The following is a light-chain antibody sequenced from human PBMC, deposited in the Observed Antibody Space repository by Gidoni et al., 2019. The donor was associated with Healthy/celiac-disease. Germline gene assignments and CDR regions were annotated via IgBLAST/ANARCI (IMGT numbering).Light chain of an antibody. J-gene: IGKJ1*01. CDR2: AAS. Sequence: DIQITQSPSSLSASVGDRVTITCRASQRISNDLGWYQQKPGKAPKRLIYAASSLQSGVPSRFSGSGSGTDFTLTISSLQPEDFATYYCLQHNSNPRTFGQGTKVEIK. CDR1: QRISND. CDR3: LQHNSNPRT. V-gene: IGKV1-17*01.